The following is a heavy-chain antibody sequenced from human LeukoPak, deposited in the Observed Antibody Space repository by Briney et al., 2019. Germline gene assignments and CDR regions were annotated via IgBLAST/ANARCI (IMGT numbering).Heavy chain of an antibody. CDR2: ISTSSSYI. CDR3: ARDPITIFGVVMN. D-gene: IGHD3-3*01. Sequence: PGGSLRLSCAASGFTFSAYSMNWVRQAPGKGLEWVAFISTSSSYIYYAESVKGRFTISRDNARNSLYLQMNSLRAEDTAVYYCARDPITIFGVVMNWGQGTLVTVSS. CDR1: GFTFSAYS. V-gene: IGHV3-21*04. J-gene: IGHJ4*02.